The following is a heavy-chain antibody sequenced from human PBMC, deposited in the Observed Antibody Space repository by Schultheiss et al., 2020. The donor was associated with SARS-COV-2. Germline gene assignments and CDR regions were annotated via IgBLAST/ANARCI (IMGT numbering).Heavy chain of an antibody. CDR1: GFTFSSYA. CDR2: ISSNGGST. V-gene: IGHV3-64*01. D-gene: IGHD1-26*01. Sequence: GESLKISCAASGFTFSSYAMHWVRQAPGKGLEYVSAISSNGGSTYYANSVKGRFTISRDNSKNTLYLQMGSLRAEDMAVYYCVGATTGSEYWGQGTLVTVSS. CDR3: VGATTGSEY. J-gene: IGHJ4*02.